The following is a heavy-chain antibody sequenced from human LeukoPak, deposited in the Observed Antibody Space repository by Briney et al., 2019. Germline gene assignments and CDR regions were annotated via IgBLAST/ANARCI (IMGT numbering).Heavy chain of an antibody. Sequence: SETLSLTCAVSGGSISSGGYSWSWIRQPPGKGLEWIGYIYYSGSTYYNPSLKSRVTISVDTSKNQFSLKLSSVTAADTAVYYCARNPAGYGGNPRVPDYWGQGTLVTVSS. J-gene: IGHJ4*02. D-gene: IGHD4-23*01. CDR2: IYYSGST. CDR1: GGSISSGGYS. V-gene: IGHV4-30-4*07. CDR3: ARNPAGYGGNPRVPDY.